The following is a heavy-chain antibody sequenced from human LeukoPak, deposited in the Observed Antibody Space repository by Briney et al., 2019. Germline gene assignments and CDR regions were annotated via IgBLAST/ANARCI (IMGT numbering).Heavy chain of an antibody. V-gene: IGHV4-34*01. J-gene: IGHJ4*02. Sequence: PSETLSLTCAVYGGSFSGYYWSWIRQPPGKGLEWIGEINHSGSTNYNPSLKSRVTISVDTSKNQFSLKLSSVTAADTAVYYCARGAGPSIEMATIFDYWGQGTLVTVSS. CDR1: GGSFSGYY. D-gene: IGHD5-12*01. CDR3: ARGAGPSIEMATIFDY. CDR2: INHSGST.